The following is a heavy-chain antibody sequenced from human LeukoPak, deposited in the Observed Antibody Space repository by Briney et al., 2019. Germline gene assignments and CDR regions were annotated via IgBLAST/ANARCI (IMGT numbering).Heavy chain of an antibody. CDR2: INPNNGGT. CDR3: ARDSEDTTMGPGY. CDR1: GYTFTGYY. J-gene: IGHJ4*02. Sequence: ASVKVSCTASGYTFTGYYVHWVRQAPGQGLEWMGWINPNNGGTNYAQKFQGRVTMTRDMSTSTVYMELSSLRSEDTAVYYCARDSEDTTMGPGYWGQGTLVTVSS. V-gene: IGHV1-2*02. D-gene: IGHD5-18*01.